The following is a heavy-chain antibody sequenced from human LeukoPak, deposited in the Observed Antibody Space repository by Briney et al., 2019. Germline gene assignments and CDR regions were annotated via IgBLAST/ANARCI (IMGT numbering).Heavy chain of an antibody. CDR1: GFTFSNYG. V-gene: IGHV3-30*18. CDR2: ITYDGSNR. J-gene: IGHJ4*02. D-gene: IGHD3-22*01. CDR3: AKAPEDYYDSSGYYYSY. Sequence: PGGSLRLSCTTSGFTFSNYGMHWVRQAPGKGLEWVAVITYDGSNRYYADSVKGRFTISRDNSKNTLYLQMNGLRAEDTAVYYCAKAPEDYYDSSGYYYSYWGQGTLVTVSS.